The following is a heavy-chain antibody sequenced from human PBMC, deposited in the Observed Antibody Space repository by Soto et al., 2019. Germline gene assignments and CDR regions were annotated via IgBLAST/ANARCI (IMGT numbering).Heavy chain of an antibody. CDR2: TGSGTGPG. D-gene: IGHD2-15*01. CDR1: GGSLSTNP. Sequence: SVKVSCKASGGSLSTNPISWVRQAPGQGLEWMGGTGSGTGPGNHAQKFQGRLTVTADKSTSTVYMELTNLSSEDTAVYYCARRDSGGFYRFFDSWGQGTLVTAPQ. CDR3: ARRDSGGFYRFFDS. J-gene: IGHJ4*02. V-gene: IGHV1-69*06.